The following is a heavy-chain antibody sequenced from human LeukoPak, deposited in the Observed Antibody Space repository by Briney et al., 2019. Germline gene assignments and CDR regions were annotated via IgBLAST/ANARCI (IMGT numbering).Heavy chain of an antibody. V-gene: IGHV6-1*01. Sequence: SQALSLTCVVSGDSVSINNGAWNWVRHSPSRGLGWLGRTYYRSRWYNDYAEYMEGRMTITQATSKNQYSLNLNSVTPDDTALYYCARDFGTTGWHTFAYWGQGTLVTVSS. D-gene: IGHD6-19*01. J-gene: IGHJ4*02. CDR1: GDSVSINNGA. CDR3: ARDFGTTGWHTFAY. CDR2: TYYRSRWYN.